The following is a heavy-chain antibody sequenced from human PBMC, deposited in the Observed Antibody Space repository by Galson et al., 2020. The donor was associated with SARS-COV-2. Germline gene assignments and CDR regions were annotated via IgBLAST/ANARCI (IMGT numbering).Heavy chain of an antibody. D-gene: IGHD3-22*01. V-gene: IGHV3-9*01. CDR2: ISWNSGSI. CDR3: AKDTDESTGYGIDY. J-gene: IGHJ4*02. CDR1: GFTFDDYV. Sequence: TGGSLRLSCAASGFTFDDYVMHWVRQAPGKGLEWVSGISWNSGSIAYADSVKGRFTISRDNAKNSLYLQMNSLRAEDTALYYCAKDTDESTGYGIDYWGQGTLVTVST.